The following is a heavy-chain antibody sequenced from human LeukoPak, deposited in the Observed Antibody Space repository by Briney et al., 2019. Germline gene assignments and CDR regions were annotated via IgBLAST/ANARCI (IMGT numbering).Heavy chain of an antibody. Sequence: SETLSLTXAVSGYSISSGYYWGWIRQPAGKGLEWIGRVYSSGNTNYNPSLKSRVTMSVDTSKNQFSLKLNSLTAADTAVYYCARAIPGGSGTFDYWGQGTLVTVSS. D-gene: IGHD3-10*01. J-gene: IGHJ4*02. V-gene: IGHV4-4*07. CDR2: VYSSGNT. CDR3: ARAIPGGSGTFDY. CDR1: GYSISSGYY.